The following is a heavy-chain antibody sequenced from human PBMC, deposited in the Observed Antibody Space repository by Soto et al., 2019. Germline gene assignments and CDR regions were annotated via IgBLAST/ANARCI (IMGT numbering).Heavy chain of an antibody. D-gene: IGHD3-10*01. CDR1: GFTFSSYA. CDR2: MSPSGGST. Sequence: EVQLLESGGGLVQPGGSLRLSCAASGFTFSSYAMNWVRQAPGKGLEWVSAMSPSGGSTYYADSVKGRFTISRDNSKNTLYVQMNSLRAEDTAVYYCAKAGDHSYFDYWGQGTLVTVSS. J-gene: IGHJ4*02. V-gene: IGHV3-23*01. CDR3: AKAGDHSYFDY.